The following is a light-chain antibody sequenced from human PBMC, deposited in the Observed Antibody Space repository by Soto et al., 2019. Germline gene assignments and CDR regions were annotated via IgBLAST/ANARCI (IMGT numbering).Light chain of an antibody. CDR3: AAWDDSHYV. J-gene: IGLJ1*01. CDR1: SSNIGSNT. CDR2: SHN. Sequence: QPVLTEPRSASGTTGQRVTISCSGSSSNIGSNTVNWYQQLPGTAPKLLIYSHNQRPSGVPDRFSGSTSGTSASLDISGLQSEDEADYYCAAWDDSHYVFGTGTKVTVL. V-gene: IGLV1-44*01.